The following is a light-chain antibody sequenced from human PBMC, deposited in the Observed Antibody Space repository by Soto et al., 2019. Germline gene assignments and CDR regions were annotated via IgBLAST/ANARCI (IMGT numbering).Light chain of an antibody. CDR2: AAS. CDR1: QSASSN. CDR3: LQHNSYPLT. J-gene: IGKJ1*01. Sequence: RASQSASSNFLAWYQQKPGQAPKLLIYAASSLQSGVPSRFSGSGSGTEFTLTISSLQPEDFATYYCLQHNSYPLTFGQGTKVDI. V-gene: IGKV1-9*01.